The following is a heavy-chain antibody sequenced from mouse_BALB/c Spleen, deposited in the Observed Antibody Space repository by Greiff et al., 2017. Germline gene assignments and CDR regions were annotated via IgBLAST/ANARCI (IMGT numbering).Heavy chain of an antibody. D-gene: IGHD1-1*01. CDR3: ARGIITTVVYFDD. Sequence: EVKLVESGGGLVKPGGSLKLSCAASGFTFSSYAMSWVRQTPEKRLEWVASISSGGSTYYPDSVKGRFTISRDNARNILNLQMSSLRSEDTAMYYCARGIITTVVYFDDWGQGTTLTVSS. CDR2: ISSGGST. J-gene: IGHJ2*01. V-gene: IGHV5-6-5*01. CDR1: GFTFSSYA.